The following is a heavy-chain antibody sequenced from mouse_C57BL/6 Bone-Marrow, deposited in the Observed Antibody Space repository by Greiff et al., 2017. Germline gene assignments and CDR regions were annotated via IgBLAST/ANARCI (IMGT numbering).Heavy chain of an antibody. CDR3: ARMGPYYFDY. D-gene: IGHD4-1*01. CDR2: INPGSGGT. Sequence: QVQLQQSGAELVRPGTSVKVSCKASGYAFTNYLIEWVKQRPGQGLEWIGVINPGSGGTNYNEKFKGKATLTADKSSSTAYMQLSSLPSEDSAVYYCARMGPYYFDYGGQVTTLT. J-gene: IGHJ2*01. V-gene: IGHV1-54*01. CDR1: GYAFTNYL.